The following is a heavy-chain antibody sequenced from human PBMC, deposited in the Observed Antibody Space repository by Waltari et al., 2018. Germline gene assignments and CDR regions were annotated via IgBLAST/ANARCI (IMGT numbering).Heavy chain of an antibody. CDR2: INPDGSEK. CDR1: GFTFSTDW. J-gene: IGHJ4*02. D-gene: IGHD7-27*01. Sequence: EVQLVESGGGLVQPGGSLRPSWAAPGFTFSTDWMAWVRQTPGKGLKCVANINPDGSEKYYVDSVKGRFTISRDNAKNSLYLQMNSLRAEDTSVYYCARDLNWETYWGRGALVTVSS. CDR3: ARDLNWETY. V-gene: IGHV3-7*01.